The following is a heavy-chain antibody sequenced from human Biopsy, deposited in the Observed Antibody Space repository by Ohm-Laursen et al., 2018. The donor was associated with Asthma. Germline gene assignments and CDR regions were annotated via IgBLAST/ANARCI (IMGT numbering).Heavy chain of an antibody. CDR3: ARAYGGSFFSGSFDI. D-gene: IGHD4-23*01. CDR1: RFTYD. CDR2: ISYDGTNK. V-gene: IGHV3-30-3*01. J-gene: IGHJ3*02. Sequence: SLRLSCTASRFTYDMHWVRQAPGKGLEWVAVISYDGTNKDYADPVKGRFTFSRDNSQNTLSLEMNSPRAEDTAVYYCARAYGGSFFSGSFDIWGQGTMVTVSS.